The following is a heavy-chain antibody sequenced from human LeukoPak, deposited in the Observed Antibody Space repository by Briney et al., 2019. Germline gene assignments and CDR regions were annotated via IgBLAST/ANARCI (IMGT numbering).Heavy chain of an antibody. CDR3: ATNPYFDY. Sequence: GGSLRLSCAASGFTFSSYAMHWVRQAPGKGLEWVSSISGSGGSTSYADSVKGRFTISRDNSKNTLYLQMNSLRVEDTAVYYCATNPYFDYWGQGTLVTVSS. CDR2: ISGSGGST. D-gene: IGHD1-14*01. V-gene: IGHV3-23*01. J-gene: IGHJ4*02. CDR1: GFTFSSYA.